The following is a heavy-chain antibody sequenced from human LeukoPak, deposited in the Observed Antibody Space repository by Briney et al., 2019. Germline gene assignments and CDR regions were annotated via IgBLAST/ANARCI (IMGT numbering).Heavy chain of an antibody. Sequence: GGSLRLSCAASGFTFSSYEMNWVRQAPGKGLEWVSYISSSGSTIYYADSVKGRFTISRDNAKNSLYLQMNSLRAEDTAVYYCARDPGFGGNPPPYAFDIWGQGTMVTVSS. CDR1: GFTFSSYE. J-gene: IGHJ3*02. D-gene: IGHD4-23*01. CDR3: ARDPGFGGNPPPYAFDI. CDR2: ISSSGSTI. V-gene: IGHV3-48*03.